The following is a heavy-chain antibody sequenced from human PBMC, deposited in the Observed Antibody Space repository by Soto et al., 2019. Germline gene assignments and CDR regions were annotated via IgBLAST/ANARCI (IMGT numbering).Heavy chain of an antibody. CDR1: GFTFSSYG. J-gene: IGHJ6*02. CDR3: AKGRAQQLMRIGMDV. Sequence: QVQLVESGGGVVQPGTSLRLSCAASGFTFSSYGMHWVRQAPGRGLEWVAAISHDGSNKYHAESVNGRFTISRDNPKNTLYLQINSLRSEDTAVYYCAKGRAQQLMRIGMDVWGQGTTVTVSS. CDR2: ISHDGSNK. V-gene: IGHV3-30*18. D-gene: IGHD6-13*01.